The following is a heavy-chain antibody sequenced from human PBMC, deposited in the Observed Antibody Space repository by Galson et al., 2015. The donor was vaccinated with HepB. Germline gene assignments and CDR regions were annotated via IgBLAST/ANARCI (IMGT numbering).Heavy chain of an antibody. V-gene: IGHV3-53*01. D-gene: IGHD5-24*01. Sequence: SLRLSCAASGFIVSNNYMSWVRQAPGKGLEWVSVLYSGGSTYYADSVMGRFTISRDNSKNTLYLQMNSLRAEDTAVYHCARGLQSFFYFDSWGRGTLVTVSS. J-gene: IGHJ4*02. CDR1: GFIVSNNY. CDR2: LYSGGST. CDR3: ARGLQSFFYFDS.